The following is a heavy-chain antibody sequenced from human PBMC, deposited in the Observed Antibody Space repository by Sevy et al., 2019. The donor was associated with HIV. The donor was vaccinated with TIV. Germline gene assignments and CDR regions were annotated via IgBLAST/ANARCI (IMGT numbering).Heavy chain of an antibody. CDR3: ARAPRSSGWPYYFDY. CDR2: ISSSGSTI. D-gene: IGHD6-19*01. Sequence: GGSLRFSCAASGFTFSDYYMSWIRQAPGKGLEWVSYISSSGSTIYYADSVKGRFTISRDNAKNSLYLQMNSLRAEDTAVYYCARAPRSSGWPYYFDYRGQGTLVTVSS. V-gene: IGHV3-11*01. J-gene: IGHJ4*02. CDR1: GFTFSDYY.